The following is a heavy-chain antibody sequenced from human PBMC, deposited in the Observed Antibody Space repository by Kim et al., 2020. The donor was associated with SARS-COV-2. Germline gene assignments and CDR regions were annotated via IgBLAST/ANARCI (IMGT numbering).Heavy chain of an antibody. D-gene: IGHD3-3*01. CDR3: ARVAFYDFWSGYYTESPYYYYADV. CDR1: GFAFSDYY. Sequence: GGSLRLSCAASGFAFSDYYMIWIRQAPGKGLEWVSNISSSGSTIYYADSVKGRFTISRDNAKNSLYLQMNSLRAEDTAVYYCARVAFYDFWSGYYTESPYYYYADVWGQGTPVTVSS. J-gene: IGHJ6*03. V-gene: IGHV3-11*01. CDR2: ISSSGSTI.